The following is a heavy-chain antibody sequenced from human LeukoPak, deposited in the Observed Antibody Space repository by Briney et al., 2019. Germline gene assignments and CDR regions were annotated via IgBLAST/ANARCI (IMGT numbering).Heavy chain of an antibody. Sequence: SETLSLTCTVSGGSLSSYYWSWIRQPPGKGLEWIGYIYYSGTTKYNPSLKSRVTISADTSRNQFSLKLSSVTAADTAVYYCAREMIAAASPGRTWFDPWGQGTLVTVSS. J-gene: IGHJ5*02. CDR3: AREMIAAASPGRTWFDP. D-gene: IGHD6-13*01. CDR2: IYYSGTT. V-gene: IGHV4-59*12. CDR1: GGSLSSYY.